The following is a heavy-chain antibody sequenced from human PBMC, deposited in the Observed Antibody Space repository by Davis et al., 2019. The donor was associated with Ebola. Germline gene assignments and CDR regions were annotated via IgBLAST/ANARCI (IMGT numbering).Heavy chain of an antibody. J-gene: IGHJ6*03. CDR1: GFTFGDYA. CDR2: ISWHTVKT. V-gene: IGHV3-9*01. Sequence: GGSLRLSCEASGFTFGDYAMHWVRQPPGQGLEWVASISWHTVKTGYSDSVKGRFTISRDNAKKSLYLEMNNVRLEDAASYYCAKDKGSGYYNEANMNNFYYYYAMDVWGKGTTVTVS. D-gene: IGHD5-12*01. CDR3: AKDKGSGYYNEANMNNFYYYYAMDV.